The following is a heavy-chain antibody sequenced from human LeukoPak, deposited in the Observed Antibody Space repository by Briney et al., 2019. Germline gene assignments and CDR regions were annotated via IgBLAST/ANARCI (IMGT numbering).Heavy chain of an antibody. CDR1: GGSISSGSSY. J-gene: IGHJ4*02. V-gene: IGHV4-61*02. CDR2: IYTSGST. Sequence: SETLSLTCTVSGGSISSGSSYWNWIRQPAGKGLEWIGLIYTSGSTNYNPSLKSRVTISVDTSKDQFSLKLSSVTAADTAVYYCASSEGYWGQGTLVTVSS. CDR3: ASSEGY.